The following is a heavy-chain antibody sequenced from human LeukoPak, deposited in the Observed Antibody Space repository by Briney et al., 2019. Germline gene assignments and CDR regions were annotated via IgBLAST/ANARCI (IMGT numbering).Heavy chain of an antibody. V-gene: IGHV3-23*01. J-gene: IGHJ6*03. CDR3: AKVATIIYYYYMDV. Sequence: PGGSLRLSCAASGFTFSSYAMTWVRQAPGKGLEWVSTISGSGGSTYYADSVKGRFTISRDNSKSTLYLQMDSLRAEDTAIYYCAKVATIIYYYYMDVWGKGTTVTISS. CDR2: ISGSGGST. CDR1: GFTFSSYA. D-gene: IGHD5-12*01.